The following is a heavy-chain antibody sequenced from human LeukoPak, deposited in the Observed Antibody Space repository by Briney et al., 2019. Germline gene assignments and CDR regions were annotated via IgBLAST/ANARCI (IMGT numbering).Heavy chain of an antibody. J-gene: IGHJ6*03. D-gene: IGHD3-9*01. CDR3: AKAPRGYDILIGYWFSTYYYMDV. CDR1: GFTFSSYA. Sequence: GGSLRLSCAASGFTFSSYAMSWVRQAPGKGLEWVSAISGSGGSTYYADSVKGRFTISRDNSKNTLYLQMNSLRAEDTAVYYCAKAPRGYDILIGYWFSTYYYMDVWGKGTTVTVSS. V-gene: IGHV3-23*01. CDR2: ISGSGGST.